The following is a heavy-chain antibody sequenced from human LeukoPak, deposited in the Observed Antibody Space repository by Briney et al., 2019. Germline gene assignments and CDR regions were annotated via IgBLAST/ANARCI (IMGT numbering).Heavy chain of an antibody. CDR1: RFTFSSYS. D-gene: IGHD3-10*01. J-gene: IGHJ4*02. V-gene: IGHV3-48*01. Sequence: GGSLRLSCAASRFTFSSYSMNWVRQAPGKGLEGVSYISTTSSTIYYADSVKGRSTISRDNAKNSLYLQMNSLRAEDTAVYYCAREGYYYGSGSPYCFDRWGQGTLVTVSS. CDR2: ISTTSSTI. CDR3: AREGYYYGSGSPYCFDR.